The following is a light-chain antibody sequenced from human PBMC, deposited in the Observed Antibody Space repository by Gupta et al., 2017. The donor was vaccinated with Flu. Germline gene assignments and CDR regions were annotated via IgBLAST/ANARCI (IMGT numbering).Light chain of an antibody. CDR2: ATT. V-gene: IGKV1-17*01. CDR3: LQHNSYPPT. Sequence: DIQMTQSPSSLSASVGARVTITCRASQGIRNDLGWYQQKPGKAPKRLIYATTSLDSGVPSWFSGGASTTEFPLTLSRQPPEASANYYWLQHNSYPPTFGQGTKVEI. CDR1: QGIRND. J-gene: IGKJ1*01.